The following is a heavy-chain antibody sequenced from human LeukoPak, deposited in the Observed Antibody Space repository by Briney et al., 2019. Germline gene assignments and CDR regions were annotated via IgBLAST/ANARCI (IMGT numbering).Heavy chain of an antibody. D-gene: IGHD6-19*01. V-gene: IGHV3-23*01. J-gene: IGHJ4*02. CDR1: AFTFISSS. CDR3: AKGSGWYV. Sequence: PGGSLRLSCAASAFTFISSSMSWVRQAPGKGLEWVSVISWSGGSTDYADSVKGRFTISRDNSKNTLYLQMNSLRAEGTAVYYCAKGSGWYVWGQGTLVTVSS. CDR2: ISWSGGST.